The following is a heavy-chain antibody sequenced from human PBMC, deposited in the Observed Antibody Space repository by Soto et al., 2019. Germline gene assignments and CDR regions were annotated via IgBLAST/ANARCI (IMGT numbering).Heavy chain of an antibody. Sequence: QVQLQQWGAGLLKPSETLSLTCAVYGGSFSGYYWSWIRQPPGKGLEWIGEINHSGSTNYNPSLKSRVTISVDTSKNQFSLKLSSVTAADTAVYYCARGGDWKYYCSGSHPLFDYWGQGTLVTVSS. CDR3: ARGGDWKYYCSGSHPLFDY. CDR2: INHSGST. J-gene: IGHJ4*02. V-gene: IGHV4-34*01. D-gene: IGHD3-10*01. CDR1: GGSFSGYY.